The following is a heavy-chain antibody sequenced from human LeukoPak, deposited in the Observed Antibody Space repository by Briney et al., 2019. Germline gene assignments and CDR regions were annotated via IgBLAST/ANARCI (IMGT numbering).Heavy chain of an antibody. V-gene: IGHV3-23*01. D-gene: IGHD5-18*01. CDR3: AKGDTAMVYFDY. J-gene: IGHJ4*02. Sequence: GGSLRLSCAASGFXFSSYAISWVRQAPGKGLEWVSAISGSGGSTYYADSVKGRFTISRDNFKNTLYLQMNSLRAEDTAVYYCAKGDTAMVYFDYWGQGTLVTVSS. CDR1: GFXFSSYA. CDR2: ISGSGGST.